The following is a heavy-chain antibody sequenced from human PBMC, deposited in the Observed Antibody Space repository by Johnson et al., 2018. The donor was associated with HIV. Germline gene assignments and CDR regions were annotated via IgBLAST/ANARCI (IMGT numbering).Heavy chain of an antibody. CDR3: AREQRGNEKAFDI. Sequence: VQLVESGGGLVQPGGSLRLSCGASGFTFSDHWMQWVRQAPGKGLEWVSGINWNGGSTGYADSVKGRFTISRDNAKNSLYLQMNSLRAEDKAGYYCAREQRGNEKAFDIWGQGTMVTVSS. D-gene: IGHD4-23*01. CDR2: INWNGGST. V-gene: IGHV3-20*04. CDR1: GFTFSDHW. J-gene: IGHJ3*02.